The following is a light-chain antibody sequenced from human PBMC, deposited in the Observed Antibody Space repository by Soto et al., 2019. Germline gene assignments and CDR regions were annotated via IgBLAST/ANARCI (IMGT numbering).Light chain of an antibody. CDR2: GAS. CDR1: QSVSSSY. CDR3: QQYGSSPLT. V-gene: IGKV3-20*01. J-gene: IGKJ3*01. Sequence: EIVLTQSPGTLSLSPGERATLSCRASQSVSSSYLAWYQQKPGQAPRLLIYGASSRATGIPDRFSGSGSGTDFTLTISRLEPEDFAVYYCQQYGSSPLTFGPGTKVEFK.